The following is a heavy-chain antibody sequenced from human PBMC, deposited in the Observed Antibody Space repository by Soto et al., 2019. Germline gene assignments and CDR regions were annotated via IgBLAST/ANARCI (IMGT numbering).Heavy chain of an antibody. CDR3: ARGRSSHYDSTGSRFDS. CDR1: GGSFSGYY. CDR2: INHSGST. V-gene: IGHV4-34*01. Sequence: TLSLTCAVYGGSFSGYYWSWIRQPPGKGLEWIGEINHSGSTNYNPSLKSRVTISVDTSKNQFSLKLSSVTAADTAVYYCARGRSSHYDSTGSRFDSWGQGTLLTVSS. D-gene: IGHD3-22*01. J-gene: IGHJ4*02.